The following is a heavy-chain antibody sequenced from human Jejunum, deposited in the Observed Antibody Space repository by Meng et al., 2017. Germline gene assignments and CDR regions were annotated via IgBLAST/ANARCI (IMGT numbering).Heavy chain of an antibody. D-gene: IGHD2-15*01. CDR3: ARGGGYYFDY. J-gene: IGHJ4*02. CDR2: ISSTGSDI. V-gene: IGHV3-11*04. Sequence: GESLKISCAASGFSFSDYYMSWIRQAPGKGHEWVSYISSTGSDINYADSVKGRFTISRDNAKNSLYLQMNSLRDEETAVYYCARGGGYYFDYWGQGMLVTVSS. CDR1: GFSFSDYY.